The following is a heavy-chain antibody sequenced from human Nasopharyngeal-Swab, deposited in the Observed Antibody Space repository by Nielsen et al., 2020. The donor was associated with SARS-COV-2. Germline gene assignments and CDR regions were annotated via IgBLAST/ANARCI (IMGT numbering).Heavy chain of an antibody. Sequence: LILYCASSGFTFSSYVMSWVRQAPGKGLEWVSAISGSGGSTYYADSVKGRFTISRDNSKNPLYLQMNSLRAEDTAVYYCAKGNSGSYSYFDYWGQGTLVTVSS. CDR1: GFTFSSYV. CDR2: ISGSGGST. CDR3: AKGNSGSYSYFDY. V-gene: IGHV3-23*01. J-gene: IGHJ4*02. D-gene: IGHD1-26*01.